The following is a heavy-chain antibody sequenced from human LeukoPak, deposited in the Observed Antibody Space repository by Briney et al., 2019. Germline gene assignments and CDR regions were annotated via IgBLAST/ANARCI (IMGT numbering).Heavy chain of an antibody. CDR3: ARDGYDILGYYYGMDV. Sequence: GGSLRLSCSASGFTFSSYAMHWVRQAPGKGLEWVSVIYSGGSTYYADSVKGRFTISRDNSKNTLYLQMNSLRAEDTAVYYCARDGYDILGYYYGMDVWGQGTTVTVSS. CDR1: GFTFSSYA. CDR2: IYSGGST. D-gene: IGHD3-9*01. V-gene: IGHV3-53*01. J-gene: IGHJ6*02.